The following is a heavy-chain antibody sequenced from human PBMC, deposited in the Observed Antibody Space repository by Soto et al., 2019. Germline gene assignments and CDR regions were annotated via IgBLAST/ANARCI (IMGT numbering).Heavy chain of an antibody. CDR1: GGSISSSSYY. CDR3: ARSYSSGWYYFDY. Sequence: SETLSLTCTVSGGSISSSSYYWGWIRQPPGKGLEWIGSIYYSGSTYYNPSLKSRVTISVDTSKNQFPLKLSSVTAADTAVYYCARSYSSGWYYFDYWGQGTLVTVSS. D-gene: IGHD6-19*01. J-gene: IGHJ4*02. CDR2: IYYSGST. V-gene: IGHV4-39*01.